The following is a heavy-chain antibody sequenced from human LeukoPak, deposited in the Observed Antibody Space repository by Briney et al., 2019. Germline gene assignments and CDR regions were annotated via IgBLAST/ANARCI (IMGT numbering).Heavy chain of an antibody. CDR1: GGSISGGSFY. CDR2: IYSSGGT. V-gene: IGHV4-61*01. D-gene: IGHD5-24*01. Sequence: PETLSLTCTVSGGSISGGSFYWSWIRQSPGKGLEWIGYIYSSGGTNYNPSLKSRVTISVDTSKSQFSLKLSSVTAADTAVYFCSREGRWLQLGFDYWGRGTLVTVSS. J-gene: IGHJ4*02. CDR3: SREGRWLQLGFDY.